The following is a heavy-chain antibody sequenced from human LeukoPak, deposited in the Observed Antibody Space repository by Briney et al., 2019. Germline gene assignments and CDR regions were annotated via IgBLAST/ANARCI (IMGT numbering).Heavy chain of an antibody. CDR3: ARDLLPEQQPNWFDP. CDR2: ISTYNGNT. V-gene: IGHV1-18*01. CDR1: GYTFTKYG. J-gene: IGHJ5*02. D-gene: IGHD6-13*01. Sequence: GASVKVSCKASGYTFTKYGITWVRQAPGQGLEWMGWISTYNGNTNYAQKLQGRVTMTTDTSTSTAYMELRSLISDDAAVYYCARDLLPEQQPNWFDPWGQGTLVTVSS.